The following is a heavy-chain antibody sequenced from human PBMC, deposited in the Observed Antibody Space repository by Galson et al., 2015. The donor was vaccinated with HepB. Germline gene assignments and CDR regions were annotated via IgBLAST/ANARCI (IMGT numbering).Heavy chain of an antibody. V-gene: IGHV3-43*01. CDR2: ISWDGGST. CDR1: GFTFDDYT. Sequence: SLRLSCAASGFTFDDYTMHWVRQAPGKGLEWVSLISWDGGSTYYADSVKGRFTISRDNSKNSLYLQMNSLRTEDTALYYCAKDMYGSGSLGAFDIWGQGTMVTVSS. J-gene: IGHJ3*02. D-gene: IGHD3-10*01. CDR3: AKDMYGSGSLGAFDI.